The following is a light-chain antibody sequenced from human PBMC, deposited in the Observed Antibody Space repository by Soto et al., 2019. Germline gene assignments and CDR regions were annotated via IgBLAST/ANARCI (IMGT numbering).Light chain of an antibody. Sequence: IQLTQSPSSLSASVGDRVTITCRASQGVSIYLAWYQQKLGKAPKVLIYGASTLQAGVPSRFSGSGSGTDFTLTISSLQPEDFATYYCQQSYSTLPITFGQGTRLEIK. CDR1: QGVSIY. J-gene: IGKJ5*01. CDR2: GAS. CDR3: QQSYSTLPIT. V-gene: IGKV1-39*01.